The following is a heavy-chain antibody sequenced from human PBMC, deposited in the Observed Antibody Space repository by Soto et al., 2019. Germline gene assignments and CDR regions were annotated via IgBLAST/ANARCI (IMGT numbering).Heavy chain of an antibody. Sequence: QVQLVQSGAEVTKPGSSVKVSCKASGGTFSSYTISWVRQAPGQGLEWMGRIIPILGIANYAQKFQGRVTSTPDKATSTAYMVLSSLKTEDTAVYYCARGGPLGDCSSTSCYGLCYGMDVWGQGTTVTVSS. D-gene: IGHD2-2*01. J-gene: IGHJ6*02. CDR1: GGTFSSYT. CDR3: ARGGPLGDCSSTSCYGLCYGMDV. V-gene: IGHV1-69*02. CDR2: IIPILGIA.